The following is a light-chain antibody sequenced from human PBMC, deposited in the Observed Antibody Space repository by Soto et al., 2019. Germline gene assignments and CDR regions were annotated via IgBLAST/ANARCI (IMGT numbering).Light chain of an antibody. J-gene: IGKJ1*01. CDR1: QSVFNSQ. Sequence: EIVLTQSPGTLSLSPGERATLSCRASQSVFNSQLAWYQQKPGQAPRLLIYCASSRAAGIPDRFSGSGSGTDFTLTINRQEPEDLAVYYCQQYGSSPWTFGQGTKVEVK. CDR2: CAS. V-gene: IGKV3-20*01. CDR3: QQYGSSPWT.